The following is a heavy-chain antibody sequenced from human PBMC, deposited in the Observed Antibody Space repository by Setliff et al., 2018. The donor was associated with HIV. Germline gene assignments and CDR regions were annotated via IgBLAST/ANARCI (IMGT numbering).Heavy chain of an antibody. V-gene: IGHV1-46*01. D-gene: IGHD6-19*01. Sequence: ASVKVSCKASGYSLTDFYIHWVRQAPGQGLEWMGMIKPGTPNIAQKFLRRVTMTGDTSTSTVYMELSSLRSDDTAVYYCARRQQWLGREYYFDYWGQGTLVTVSS. J-gene: IGHJ4*02. CDR3: ARRQQWLGREYYFDY. CDR2: IKPGTP. CDR1: GYSLTDFY.